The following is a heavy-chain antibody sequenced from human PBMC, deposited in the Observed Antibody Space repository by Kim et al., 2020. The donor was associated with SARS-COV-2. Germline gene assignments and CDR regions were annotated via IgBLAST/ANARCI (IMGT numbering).Heavy chain of an antibody. CDR1: GDSISSSSFP. D-gene: IGHD4-17*01. V-gene: IGHV4-39*02. J-gene: IGHJ5*02. Sequence: SETLSLTCTVSGDSISSSSFPWGWIRQSPGKGLEWIGTIYYSGSSYYNPSLKSRVTISVDTSNNHFSLKLNSVTAADTAVYYCARIPTVTTLSGSYNWFDPWGQGTLVTVSS. CDR2: IYYSGSS. CDR3: ARIPTVTTLSGSYNWFDP.